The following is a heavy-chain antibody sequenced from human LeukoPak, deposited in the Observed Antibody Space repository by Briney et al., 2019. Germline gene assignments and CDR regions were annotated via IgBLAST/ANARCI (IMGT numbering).Heavy chain of an antibody. D-gene: IGHD1-26*01. Sequence: GRSLRLSCAASGFTFSSYAMHWVRQAPGKGLEWVAVISYDGSNKYYADSVKGRFTISRDNSKNTLYLQMNSMRAEDTAVYYCARDQVSIVGATYYYYGMDVWGQGTTVTVSS. J-gene: IGHJ6*02. CDR1: GFTFSSYA. CDR3: ARDQVSIVGATYYYYGMDV. V-gene: IGHV3-30*04. CDR2: ISYDGSNK.